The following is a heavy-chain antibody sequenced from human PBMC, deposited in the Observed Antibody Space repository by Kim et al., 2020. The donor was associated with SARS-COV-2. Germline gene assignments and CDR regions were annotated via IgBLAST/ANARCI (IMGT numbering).Heavy chain of an antibody. Sequence: GGSLRLSCAASGFTFSSYAMSWVRQAPGKGLEWVSVIYSGGSSTYYADSVKGRFTISRDNSKNTLYLQMNSLRAEDTAVYYCAKTLWFGETDYWGQGTLVTVSS. J-gene: IGHJ4*02. D-gene: IGHD3-10*01. V-gene: IGHV3-23*03. CDR2: IYSGGSST. CDR3: AKTLWFGETDY. CDR1: GFTFSSYA.